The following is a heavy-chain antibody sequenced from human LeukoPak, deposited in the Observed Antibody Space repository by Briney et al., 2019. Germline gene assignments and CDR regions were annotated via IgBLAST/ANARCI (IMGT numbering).Heavy chain of an antibody. Sequence: GESLKISCKAIGDTFNNYWIGWVRQTPGKGLEWMGIIYPGDSDTKYSPSFQGQVTISADKSISTAYLQWSSLKASDTAIYFCARSDYYDSSTQSSGWYFDYWGQGTLITVS. CDR1: GDTFNNYW. CDR3: ARSDYYDSSTQSSGWYFDY. D-gene: IGHD3-22*01. CDR2: IYPGDSDT. V-gene: IGHV5-51*01. J-gene: IGHJ4*02.